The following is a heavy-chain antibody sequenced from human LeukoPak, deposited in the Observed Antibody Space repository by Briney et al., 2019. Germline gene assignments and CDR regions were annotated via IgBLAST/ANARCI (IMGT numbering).Heavy chain of an antibody. Sequence: ASVKVSCKASGYTFTSYGISWVRQAPGQGLEWMGGIIPIFGTANYAQKFQGRVTITADESTSTAYMELSSLRSEDTAVYYCARVSDYIGNWFDPWGQGTLVTVSS. D-gene: IGHD4-11*01. CDR2: IIPIFGTA. CDR3: ARVSDYIGNWFDP. CDR1: GYTFTSYG. V-gene: IGHV1-69*13. J-gene: IGHJ5*02.